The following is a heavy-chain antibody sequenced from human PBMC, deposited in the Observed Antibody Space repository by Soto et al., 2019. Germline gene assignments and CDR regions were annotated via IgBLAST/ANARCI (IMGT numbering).Heavy chain of an antibody. CDR1: GYTLTSYY. J-gene: IGHJ2*01. D-gene: IGHD2-21*01. CDR2: INPSFGST. V-gene: IGHV1-46*03. Sequence: ASVKVAWKASGYTLTSYYMHWVRQAPGQELKWMGIINPSFGSTSYAQKFQGGVTMARDTSTSTVYMELSSLRSEDTAVQYCDRVGGGDPNWYFDLWVRGTLVSVSS. CDR3: DRVGGGDPNWYFDL.